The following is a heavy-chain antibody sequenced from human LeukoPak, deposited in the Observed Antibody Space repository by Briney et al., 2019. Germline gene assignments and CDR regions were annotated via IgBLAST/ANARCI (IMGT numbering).Heavy chain of an antibody. CDR1: GFNFIDYS. CDR2: IGISSGNT. J-gene: IGHJ4*01. Sequence: KPGGSLRLSCAASGFNFIDYSMNWVRQAPGKGLEWISYIGISSGNTKYADSAKGRFTISRDKARNSLYLQMNSLRVEDTAVYYCARDHRYAFDNWGHGTLVTVSS. D-gene: IGHD5-12*01. CDR3: ARDHRYAFDN. V-gene: IGHV3-48*01.